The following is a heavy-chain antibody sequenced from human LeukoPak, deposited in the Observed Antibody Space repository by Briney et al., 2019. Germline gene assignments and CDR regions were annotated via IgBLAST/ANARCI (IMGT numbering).Heavy chain of an antibody. V-gene: IGHV3-7*01. D-gene: IGHD5-18*01. CDR3: ARDLSGVTGYTYGRGIDY. Sequence: GGSLRLSCAASGFTFSSYWVSWVRQAPGKGLEWVANIKKDESEKYYVDSVKGRFTISRDNAKTSLYLQMNSLRAEDTAVYYCARDLSGVTGYTYGRGIDYWGQGTLVTVSS. J-gene: IGHJ4*02. CDR1: GFTFSSYW. CDR2: IKKDESEK.